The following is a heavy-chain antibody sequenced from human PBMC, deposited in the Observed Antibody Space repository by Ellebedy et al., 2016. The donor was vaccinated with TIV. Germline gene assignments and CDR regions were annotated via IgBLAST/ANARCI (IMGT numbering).Heavy chain of an antibody. CDR3: ARDSLGYCSGGSCTNNWFDP. J-gene: IGHJ5*02. CDR2: INVADANT. D-gene: IGHD2-15*01. CDR1: GYTFTTFA. V-gene: IGHV1-3*01. Sequence: AASVKVSCKASGYTFTTFAIHWVRQAPGQSPEWMGWINVADANTKYSQKFQGRVTFTRDTSANTVYMHLSSLRSEDSAMYYCARDSLGYCSGGSCTNNWFDPWGQGTLVTVSS.